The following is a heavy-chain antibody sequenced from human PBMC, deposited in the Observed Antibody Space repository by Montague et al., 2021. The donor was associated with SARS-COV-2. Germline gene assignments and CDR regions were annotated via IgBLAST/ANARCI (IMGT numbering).Heavy chain of an antibody. CDR3: ARDSRGYTSEY. D-gene: IGHD6-13*01. J-gene: IGHJ4*02. V-gene: IGHV3-7*01. CDR2: IKQDGGEM. Sequence: SLRLSCAVSGFSFSTYWMKWVRQAPGKGLEGVATIKQDGGEMYYVDSVKGRFTISRDNAKSSMYLQMSSLSAEDTAVYYCARDSRGYTSEYWGQGTLVIVS. CDR1: GFSFSTYW.